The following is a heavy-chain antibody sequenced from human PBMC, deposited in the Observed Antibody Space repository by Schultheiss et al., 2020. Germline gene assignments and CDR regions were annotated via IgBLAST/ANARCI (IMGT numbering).Heavy chain of an antibody. D-gene: IGHD6-13*01. CDR2: ISAYNGNT. CDR1: GYTFTSYG. CDR3: AKDHWSSSWYYFDY. Sequence: ASVKVSCKASGYTFTSYGISWVRQAPGQGLEWMGWISAYNGNTNYAQKLQGRVTMTRNTSISTAYMELSSLRAEDTAVYYCAKDHWSSSWYYFDYWGQGTLVTVSS. J-gene: IGHJ4*02. V-gene: IGHV1-18*01.